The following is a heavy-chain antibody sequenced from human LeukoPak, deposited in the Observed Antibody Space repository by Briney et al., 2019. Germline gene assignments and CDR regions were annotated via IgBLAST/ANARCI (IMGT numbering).Heavy chain of an antibody. V-gene: IGHV3-48*01. J-gene: IGHJ4*02. CDR2: ISSSSTI. Sequence: PGGSLRLSCAASGFTFSSYSMNWVRQAPGKGLEWVSHISSSSTIYYADSVKGRFTISRDNAKNSLFLEMNSLRVEDTAIYYCARDRGDGYNYRSPFDSWGQGTLVTVSS. CDR1: GFTFSSYS. D-gene: IGHD5-24*01. CDR3: ARDRGDGYNYRSPFDS.